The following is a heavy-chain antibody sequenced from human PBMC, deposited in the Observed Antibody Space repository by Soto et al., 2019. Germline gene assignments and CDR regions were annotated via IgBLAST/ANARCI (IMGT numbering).Heavy chain of an antibody. CDR2: IIPIFGTA. CDR3: ATMTTKLYYYGMDV. Sequence: GASVKVSCKASGGTFSSYAISWVRQAPGQGLEWMGGIIPIFGTANYAQKFQGRVTITADESTSTAYMELSSLRSEDTTVYYCATMTTKLYYYGMDVWGQGTTVTVSS. J-gene: IGHJ6*02. D-gene: IGHD4-17*01. CDR1: GGTFSSYA. V-gene: IGHV1-69*13.